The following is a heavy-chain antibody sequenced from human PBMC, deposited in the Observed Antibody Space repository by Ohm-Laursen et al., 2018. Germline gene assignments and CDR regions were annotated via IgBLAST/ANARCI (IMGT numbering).Heavy chain of an antibody. CDR2: IGGDDRT. J-gene: IGHJ3*01. CDR1: GFSFSSYA. V-gene: IGHV3-23*01. Sequence: SLRLSCAASGFSFSSYAVTWVRQAPGKGLEWVSAIGGDDRTHYADSVKGRFTISEDKSKNMLYLQMNSLRAEDTAVYHCASRRIVTMDRGAFNVWGQGTMVTVSS. D-gene: IGHD4-11*01. CDR3: ASRRIVTMDRGAFNV.